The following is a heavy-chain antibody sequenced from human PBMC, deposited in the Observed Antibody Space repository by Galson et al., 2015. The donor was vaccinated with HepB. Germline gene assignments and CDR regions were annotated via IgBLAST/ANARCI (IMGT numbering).Heavy chain of an antibody. V-gene: IGHV3-30*04. D-gene: IGHD2-2*01. Sequence: SLRLSCAASGFTFSSYAMHWVRQAPGKGLEWVAVISYDGSNKYYADSVKGRFTISRDNSKNTLYLQMNSLRAEDTAVYYCAGSSSRVWWYFDLWGRGTLVTVSS. CDR2: ISYDGSNK. J-gene: IGHJ2*01. CDR3: AGSSSRVWWYFDL. CDR1: GFTFSSYA.